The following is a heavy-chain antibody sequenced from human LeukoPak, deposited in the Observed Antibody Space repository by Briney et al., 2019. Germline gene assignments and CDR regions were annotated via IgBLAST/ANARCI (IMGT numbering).Heavy chain of an antibody. CDR1: GFTVITND. Sequence: GGSLRLSCAASGFTVITNDMTWVRQAPGKGLEWVSVLYSDGNTKYADSVQGRFTISRDNSKNTLYLEMNSLRPYDTAVYYCARGVEPLAANTLAYWGQGTLVTVSS. D-gene: IGHD1-14*01. J-gene: IGHJ4*02. CDR3: ARGVEPLAANTLAY. CDR2: LYSDGNT. V-gene: IGHV3-53*01.